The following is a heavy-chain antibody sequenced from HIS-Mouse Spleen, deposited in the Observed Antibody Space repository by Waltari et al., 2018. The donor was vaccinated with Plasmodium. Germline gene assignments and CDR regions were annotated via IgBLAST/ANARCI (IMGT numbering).Heavy chain of an antibody. CDR1: GCSISSYY. J-gene: IGHJ4*02. Sequence: QVQLQESGPGLVKPSETLSLTCTVSGCSISSYYCSWIRQPAGKGLEWIGRIYTSGSTNYNPSLKSRVTMSVDTSKNQFSLKLSSVTAADTAVYYCARENNYYDSSGYFDYWGQGTLVTVSS. CDR2: IYTSGST. D-gene: IGHD3-22*01. V-gene: IGHV4-4*07. CDR3: ARENNYYDSSGYFDY.